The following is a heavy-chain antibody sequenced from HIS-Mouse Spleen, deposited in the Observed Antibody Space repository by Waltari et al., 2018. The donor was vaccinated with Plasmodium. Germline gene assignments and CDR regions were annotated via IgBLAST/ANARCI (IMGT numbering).Heavy chain of an antibody. V-gene: IGHV4-39*01. CDR3: ARRGGSYYYFDY. J-gene: IGHJ4*01. D-gene: IGHD1-26*01. Sequence: QLQLQESGPGLVKPSATLSLTCTVSGGSISSSRSYWGWIRKPQGKGLAWIGSIYYSGSTYYNPSLKSRVTISVDTSKNQFSLKLSSVTAADTAVYYCARRGGSYYYFDYLCQ. CDR1: GGSISSSRSY. CDR2: IYYSGST.